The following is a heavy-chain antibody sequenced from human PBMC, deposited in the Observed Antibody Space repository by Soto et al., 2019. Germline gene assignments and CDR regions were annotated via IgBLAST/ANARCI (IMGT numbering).Heavy chain of an antibody. CDR3: AALGPSYDSSGYYDY. J-gene: IGHJ4*02. CDR2: IYYSGST. Sequence: SETLSLTCTVSGGSISSYYWSWIRQPPGKGLEWIGYIYYSGSTNYNPSLKSRVTISVDTSKNQFSLKLSSVTAADTAVYYCAALGPSYDSSGYYDYWGQGTLVTVSS. V-gene: IGHV4-59*01. CDR1: GGSISSYY. D-gene: IGHD3-22*01.